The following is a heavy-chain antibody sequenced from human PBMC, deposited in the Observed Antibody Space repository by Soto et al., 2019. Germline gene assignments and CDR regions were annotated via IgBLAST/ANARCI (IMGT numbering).Heavy chain of an antibody. J-gene: IGHJ5*02. CDR3: AKNQGVELVPLATVDWFDP. CDR1: GFIFENFG. Sequence: GGSLRLSCAASGFIFENFGRRWVRQAPGKGLEWISSISGSGFKKYYADSVKGRFTISRDNSKSTVYLELNNLSAEDTAVYHCAKNQGVELVPLATVDWFDPWGQGSVVTVYS. CDR2: ISGSGFKK. V-gene: IGHV3-23*01. D-gene: IGHD1-26*01.